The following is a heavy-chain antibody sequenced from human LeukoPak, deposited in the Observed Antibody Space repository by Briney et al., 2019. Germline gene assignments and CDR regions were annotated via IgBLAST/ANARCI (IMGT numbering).Heavy chain of an antibody. CDR2: INPNSGGT. Sequence: ASVKVSCKASGHTFTGYYMHWVRQAPGQGLEWMGWINPNSGGTNYAQKFQGRVTMTRDTSISTAYMELSRLRSDDTAVYYCARVNTGYSSSWEFDYWGQGTLVTVSS. J-gene: IGHJ4*02. CDR3: ARVNTGYSSSWEFDY. D-gene: IGHD6-13*01. V-gene: IGHV1-2*02. CDR1: GHTFTGYY.